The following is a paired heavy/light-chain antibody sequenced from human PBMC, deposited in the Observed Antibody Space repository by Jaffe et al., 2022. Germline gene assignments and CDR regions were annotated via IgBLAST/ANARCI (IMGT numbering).Heavy chain of an antibody. CDR2: IYWDDDK. CDR3: VRRVSGDARGWNEGLFAY. Sequence: QITLKESGPSLVTPTETLTLTCTYSGFSLTTSGVGVGWVRQPPGETLEWLAVIYWDDDKRYSPSVKSRVTITKDTSKNQVVLTMTYMEPKDTATYYCVRRVSGDARGWNEGLFAYWGQGILITVS. J-gene: IGHJ4*02. D-gene: IGHD2-21*01. V-gene: IGHV2-5*02. CDR1: GFSLTTSGVG.
Light chain of an antibody. CDR3: QQYKSYST. V-gene: IGKV1-5*03. Sequence: DIQMTQSPSTLSAAVGDTISITCRASQSIDDWLAWYQQKPGKAPKLLIYKASKLETGVPPRFSGRGSGTEFTLTISYLQPDDFATYYCQQYKSYSTFGQGTKVESK. CDR1: QSIDDW. CDR2: KAS. J-gene: IGKJ2*01.